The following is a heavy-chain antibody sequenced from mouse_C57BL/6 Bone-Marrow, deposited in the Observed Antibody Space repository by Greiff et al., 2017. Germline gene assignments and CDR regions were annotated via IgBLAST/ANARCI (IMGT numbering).Heavy chain of an antibody. CDR1: GYAFSSYW. CDR3: ARWDYYGSGGYFDY. J-gene: IGHJ2*01. CDR2: IYPGDGDT. D-gene: IGHD1-1*01. Sequence: VQLQQSGAELVKPGASVKISCKASGYAFSSYWMDWVKQRPGKGLEWIGQIYPGDGDTNYNGKFKGKATLTVDKSSSTAYMHLSSLTSEDSTVYFCARWDYYGSGGYFDYWGQGTTLTVSS. V-gene: IGHV1-80*01.